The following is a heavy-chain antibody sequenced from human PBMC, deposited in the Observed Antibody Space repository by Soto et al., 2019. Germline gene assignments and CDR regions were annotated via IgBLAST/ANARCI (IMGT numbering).Heavy chain of an antibody. CDR1: GDSVSSNTAG. V-gene: IGHV6-1*01. CDR3: ARGEQYSGRIFDY. D-gene: IGHD1-26*01. J-gene: IGHJ4*01. CDR2: TYYRSKWYY. Sequence: QVQLQQSGPGLVKPSQTLLLTCDISGDSVSSNTAGWNWVRQSPSRGLEWLGRTYYRSKWYYDYALSVRSRITINQDTSKNQYSLQLNSVTPEDTAVYYCARGEQYSGRIFDYWGQGTLVTVSS.